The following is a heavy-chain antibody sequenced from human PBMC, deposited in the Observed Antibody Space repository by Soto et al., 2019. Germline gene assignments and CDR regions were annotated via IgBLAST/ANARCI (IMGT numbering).Heavy chain of an antibody. CDR3: TTGIVVVVADLTTTIEYFDY. Sequence: GGSLRLSCAASGFTFSSYSMNWVRQAPGKGLEWVSSISSSSSYIYYADSVKGRFTISRDNAKNSLYLQMNSLKTEDTAVYYCTTGIVVVVADLTTTIEYFDYWGQGTLVTVSS. CDR2: ISSSSSYI. CDR1: GFTFSSYS. D-gene: IGHD2-15*01. J-gene: IGHJ4*02. V-gene: IGHV3-21*03.